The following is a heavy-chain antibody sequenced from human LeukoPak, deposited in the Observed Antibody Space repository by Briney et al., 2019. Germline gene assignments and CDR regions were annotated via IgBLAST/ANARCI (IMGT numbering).Heavy chain of an antibody. Sequence: PSQTLSLTCTVSGGSISSGSYYWSWIRQPAGKGLEWIGRIYTSGSTNYNPSLKSRVTISVDTSKNQFSLKLSSVTAADTAVYYCARDGDTAMFWDYWGQGTLVTVSS. CDR3: ARDGDTAMFWDY. V-gene: IGHV4-61*02. D-gene: IGHD5-18*01. CDR2: IYTSGST. CDR1: GGSISSGSYY. J-gene: IGHJ4*02.